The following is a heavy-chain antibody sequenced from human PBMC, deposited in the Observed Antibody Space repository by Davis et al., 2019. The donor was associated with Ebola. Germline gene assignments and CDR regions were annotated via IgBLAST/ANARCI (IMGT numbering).Heavy chain of an antibody. CDR1: GFNFRSYG. CDR3: AKDKYSYGLRDNWFDP. V-gene: IGHV3-30*18. CDR2: ISYDGSNK. D-gene: IGHD5-18*01. Sequence: GESLKISCAASGFNFRSYGMHWVRQAPDKGLEWVAVISYDGSNKYYADSVKGRFTISRDNSKNTLYLQMNSLRAEDTAVYYCAKDKYSYGLRDNWFDPWGQGTLVTVSS. J-gene: IGHJ5*02.